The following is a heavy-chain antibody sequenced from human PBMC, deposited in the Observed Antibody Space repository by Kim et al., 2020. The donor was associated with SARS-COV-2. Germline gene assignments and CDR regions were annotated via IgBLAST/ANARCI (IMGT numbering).Heavy chain of an antibody. D-gene: IGHD3-10*02. CDR1: GYTFTTFD. V-gene: IGHV1-3*01. CDR3: ARGLFGKTHFDY. J-gene: IGHJ4*02. CDR2: INAGNGNI. Sequence: ASVKVSCEASGYTFTTFDMHWVRQAPGQRLEWMGWINAGNGNINYLEKFQGRLTMTRDTSASTVYMEVSSLTSEDTAVYYCARGLFGKTHFDYWCQGPLVTVPS.